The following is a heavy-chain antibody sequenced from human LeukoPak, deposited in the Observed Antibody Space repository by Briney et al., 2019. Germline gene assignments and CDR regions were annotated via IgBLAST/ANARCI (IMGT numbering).Heavy chain of an antibody. V-gene: IGHV3-23*01. CDR2: ISGSGGST. CDR3: AKSSRDLSGSYDDY. D-gene: IGHD1-26*01. J-gene: IGHJ4*02. CDR1: GFTFSSYA. Sequence: PGGSLRLSCAASGFTFSSYAMSWVRQAPGKGLEWVSAISGSGGSTYYADSVKGRFTISRDNSKNTLYLQMNSLRAEDTAVYYCAKSSRDLSGSYDDYWGQGTLVTVSS.